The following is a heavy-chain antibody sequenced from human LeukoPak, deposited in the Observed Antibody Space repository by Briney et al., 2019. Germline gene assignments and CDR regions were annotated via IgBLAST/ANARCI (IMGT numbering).Heavy chain of an antibody. D-gene: IGHD1-1*01. CDR3: AMLYNWNDVWFDP. CDR2: INPNSGGT. J-gene: IGHJ5*02. Sequence: GALVKVSCKASGYTFTGYYMHWVRQAPGQGLEWMGWINPNSGGTNYAQKLQGRVTMTTDTSTSTAYMELRSLRSDDTAVYYCAMLYNWNDVWFDPWGQGTLVTVSS. V-gene: IGHV1-2*02. CDR1: GYTFTGYY.